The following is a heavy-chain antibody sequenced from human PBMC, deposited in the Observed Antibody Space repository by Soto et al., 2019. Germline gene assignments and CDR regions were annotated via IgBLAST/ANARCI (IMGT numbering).Heavy chain of an antibody. J-gene: IGHJ4*02. D-gene: IGHD6-13*01. Sequence: GESLKISCKGSGYSFTSYWIGWVRQMPWKGLEWMGIIYPGDSDTRYSPSFQGQVTISADKSISTAYLQWSSLKASDTAMYYCARLGRIAAAGTGYYFDYWGQGTLVTV. CDR3: ARLGRIAAAGTGYYFDY. CDR1: GYSFTSYW. V-gene: IGHV5-51*01. CDR2: IYPGDSDT.